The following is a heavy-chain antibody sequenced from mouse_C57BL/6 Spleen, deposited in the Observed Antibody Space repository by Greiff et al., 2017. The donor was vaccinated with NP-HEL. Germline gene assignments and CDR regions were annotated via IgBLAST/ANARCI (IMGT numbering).Heavy chain of an antibody. V-gene: IGHV1-26*01. CDR1: GYTFTDYY. D-gene: IGHD2-2*01. CDR3: ARDGLRRGFDY. J-gene: IGHJ2*01. CDR2: INPNNGGT. Sequence: VQLQQSGPELVKPGASVKISCKASGYTFTDYYMNWVKQSHGKSLEWIGDINPNNGGTSYNQKFKGKATLTVDKSSSTAYMELRSLTSEDSAVYYCARDGLRRGFDYWGQGTTLTVSS.